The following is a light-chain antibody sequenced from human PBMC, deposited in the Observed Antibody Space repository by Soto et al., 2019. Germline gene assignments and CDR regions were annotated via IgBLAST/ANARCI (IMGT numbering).Light chain of an antibody. J-gene: IGLJ1*01. CDR3: SSYTSRITSV. V-gene: IGLV2-14*01. Sequence: QSVLTQPASVSASPLQSIAISCTGSSSDVGGYNYVSWYQQHPGKAPKLMIYDVSNRPSGVSNRFSGSKSGNTASLAISGLQAGDESEYYCSSYTSRITSVFGAGTKVTVL. CDR2: DVS. CDR1: SSDVGGYNY.